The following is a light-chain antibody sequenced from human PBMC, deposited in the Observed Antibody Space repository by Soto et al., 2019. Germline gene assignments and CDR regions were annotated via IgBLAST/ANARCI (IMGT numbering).Light chain of an antibody. CDR1: SSNFGGNT. V-gene: IGLV1-44*01. CDR3: AAWDDSLNGGV. J-gene: IGLJ3*02. Sequence: QAVVTQPPSASGTPGQRVIISCSGSSSNFGGNTANWYQQFPGTATKVLIYNNNQRPSGVPDRFSGAKSGTSASLAISGLQSEDEADYYCAAWDDSLNGGVFGGGTKLTVL. CDR2: NNN.